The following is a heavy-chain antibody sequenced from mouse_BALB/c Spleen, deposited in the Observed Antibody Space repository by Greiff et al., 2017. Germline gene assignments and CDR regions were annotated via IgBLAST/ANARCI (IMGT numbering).Heavy chain of an antibody. CDR2: IDPENGDT. J-gene: IGHJ3*01. CDR1: GFNIKDYY. V-gene: IGHV14-4*02. CDR3: HAERFAY. Sequence: EVKLQESGAELVRSGASVKLSCTASGFNIKDYYMHWVKQRPEQGLEWIGWIDPENGDTEYAPKFQGKATMTADTSSNTAYLQLSSLTSEDTAVYYCHAERFAYWGQGTLVTVSA.